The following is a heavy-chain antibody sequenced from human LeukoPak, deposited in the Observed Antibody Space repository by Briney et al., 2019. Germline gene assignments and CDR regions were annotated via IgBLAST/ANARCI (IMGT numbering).Heavy chain of an antibody. CDR3: AGDAIYYDSSGYYQTATFDY. D-gene: IGHD3-22*01. Sequence: ASVKVSCKASGYTFTSYGISWVRQAPGQGLEWMGWISAYNGNTNYAQKLQGRVTMTTDTSTSTAYMELRSLRSDDTAVYYCAGDAIYYDSSGYYQTATFDYWGQGTLVTVSS. CDR1: GYTFTSYG. J-gene: IGHJ4*02. CDR2: ISAYNGNT. V-gene: IGHV1-18*01.